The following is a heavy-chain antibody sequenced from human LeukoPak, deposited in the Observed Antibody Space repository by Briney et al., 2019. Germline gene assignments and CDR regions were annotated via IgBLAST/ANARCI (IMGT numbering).Heavy chain of an antibody. Sequence: SETLSLTCAVYGRSFVGGDWSWIRQPPGMGLEWIGEIDQTGGTNYNPSLKGRVTISADSYKNQFSLKLYSVTAADTAVYYCARNGQSGFSFDPWGQGTLVTVSS. CDR2: IDQTGGT. J-gene: IGHJ5*02. D-gene: IGHD3-3*01. CDR1: GRSFVGGD. V-gene: IGHV4-34*01. CDR3: ARNGQSGFSFDP.